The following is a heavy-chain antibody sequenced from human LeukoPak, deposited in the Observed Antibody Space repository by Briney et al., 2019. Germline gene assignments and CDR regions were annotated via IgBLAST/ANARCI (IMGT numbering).Heavy chain of an antibody. V-gene: IGHV4-59*08. J-gene: IGHJ4*02. CDR1: GGSISSYY. Sequence: SETLSLTCTVSGGSISSYYWSWIRQPPGKGLEWIGSIYHSGSTYYNPSLKSRVTISVDTSKNQFSLKLSSVTAADTAVYYCARFRVGAIDYWGQGTLVTVSS. CDR3: ARFRVGAIDY. CDR2: IYHSGST. D-gene: IGHD1-26*01.